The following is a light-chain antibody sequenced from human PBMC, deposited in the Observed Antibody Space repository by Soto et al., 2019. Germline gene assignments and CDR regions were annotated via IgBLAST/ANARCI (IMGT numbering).Light chain of an antibody. Sequence: QSALTKPPSASGYPGQSVPISCTGTSSDVGGYPFVSWYQQHPGKAPKDLIYDVNKRPSGVPDRFSGSKSVNTASLTVSGLQAEDEADYYCSSHAGSDDPNVFGTGTKLTVL. CDR3: SSHAGSDDPNV. J-gene: IGLJ1*01. V-gene: IGLV2-8*01. CDR2: DVN. CDR1: SSDVGGYPF.